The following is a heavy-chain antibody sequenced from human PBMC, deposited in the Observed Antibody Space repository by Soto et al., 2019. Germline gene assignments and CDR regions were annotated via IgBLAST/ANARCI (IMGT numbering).Heavy chain of an antibody. Sequence: GASVKVSCKVSGGTFSSYAISWVRQAPGPGLERMGGIIPIFGTANYAQKFQGRVTITADESTSTAYMELSSLRSEDTAVYYCARDPRITIFGPYYYYGMDVWGQGTTVTVSS. CDR2: IIPIFGTA. V-gene: IGHV1-69*13. J-gene: IGHJ6*02. CDR1: GGTFSSYA. D-gene: IGHD3-3*01. CDR3: ARDPRITIFGPYYYYGMDV.